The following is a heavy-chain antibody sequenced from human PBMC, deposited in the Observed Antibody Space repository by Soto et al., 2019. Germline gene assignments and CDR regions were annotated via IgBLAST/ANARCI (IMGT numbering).Heavy chain of an antibody. D-gene: IGHD4-4*01. CDR2: IYYSGTT. Sequence: SETLSLTCTVSGGSVSSGSYYWTWIRQPPGKGLEWLGYIYYSGTTNYNPPLKSRITISVDTSGNQFSLKLSSVTAADTAVYYCARDGDGRMTTNPYYYNGMDVWGPGTTVTVSS. J-gene: IGHJ6*02. CDR1: GGSVSSGSYY. CDR3: ARDGDGRMTTNPYYYNGMDV. V-gene: IGHV4-61*01.